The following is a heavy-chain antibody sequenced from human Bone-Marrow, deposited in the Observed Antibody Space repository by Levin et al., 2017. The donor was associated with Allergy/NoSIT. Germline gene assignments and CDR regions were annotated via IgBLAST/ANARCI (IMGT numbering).Heavy chain of an antibody. Sequence: SVKVSCKASGGTFSSYAISWVRQAPGQGLEWMGGIIPIFGTANYAQKFQGRVTITADKSTSTAYMELSSLRSEDTAVYYCASMVPDYYDSSGYYFDYWGQGTLVTVSS. CDR2: IIPIFGTA. D-gene: IGHD3-22*01. CDR3: ASMVPDYYDSSGYYFDY. J-gene: IGHJ4*02. CDR1: GGTFSSYA. V-gene: IGHV1-69*06.